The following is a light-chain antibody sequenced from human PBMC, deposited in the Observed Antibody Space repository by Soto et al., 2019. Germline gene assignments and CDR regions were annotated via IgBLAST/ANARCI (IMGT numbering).Light chain of an antibody. J-gene: IGLJ2*01. CDR3: SSYTSTFSVV. CDR1: NSDVVNYNY. V-gene: IGLV2-14*01. Sequence: QSALTQPASVSGSPGQSITISCTGTNSDVVNYNYVSWYQQHPGKVPKLMISEVTKRPSGVSNRFSGSKSGNTASLTISGFQPEDEADYYCSSYTSTFSVVFGGGTKLTVL. CDR2: EVT.